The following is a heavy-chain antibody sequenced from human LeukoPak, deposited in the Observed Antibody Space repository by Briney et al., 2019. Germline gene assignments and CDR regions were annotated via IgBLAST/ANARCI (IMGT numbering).Heavy chain of an antibody. V-gene: IGHV3-23*01. CDR1: GFTLISYQ. Sequence: RAGGSLRLSCRVSGFTLISYQMSWSRQAPGKVLERVASIEYSGGSSYYADSVEGRFSISRQDSKNTLYLQLNRLRAEDTALYYCTRNSGWYGISWGQGTLVPVSS. J-gene: IGHJ4*02. D-gene: IGHD6-19*01. CDR2: IEYSGGSS. CDR3: TRNSGWYGIS.